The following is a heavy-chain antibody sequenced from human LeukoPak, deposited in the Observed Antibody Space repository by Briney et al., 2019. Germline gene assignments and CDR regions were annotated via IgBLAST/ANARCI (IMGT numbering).Heavy chain of an antibody. D-gene: IGHD3-3*01. V-gene: IGHV4-39*01. CDR1: GGSISSSSYY. Sequence: SETLSLTCTVSGGSISSSSYYWGWIRQPPGKGLEWIGSIYYSGSTYYNPSLKSRVTISVDTSKNHFSLKLSSVTAADTAVYYCARRGVGSTIFGVVITYYYYYMDVWGKGTTVTVSS. J-gene: IGHJ6*03. CDR3: ARRGVGSTIFGVVITYYYYYMDV. CDR2: IYYSGST.